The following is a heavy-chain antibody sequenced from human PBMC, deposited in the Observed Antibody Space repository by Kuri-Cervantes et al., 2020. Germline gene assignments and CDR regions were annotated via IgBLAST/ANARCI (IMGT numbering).Heavy chain of an antibody. Sequence: SETLSLTCTVSGGSISSGSYYWGWIRQPPGKGLEWIGSIYYSGSTYYNPSLKSRVTISVDTSKNQFSLKLSSVTAADTAVYYCARHDVGSYYFDYWGQGTLVTVSS. CDR2: IYYSGST. D-gene: IGHD1-26*01. J-gene: IGHJ4*02. CDR3: ARHDVGSYYFDY. CDR1: GGSISSGSYY. V-gene: IGHV4-39*01.